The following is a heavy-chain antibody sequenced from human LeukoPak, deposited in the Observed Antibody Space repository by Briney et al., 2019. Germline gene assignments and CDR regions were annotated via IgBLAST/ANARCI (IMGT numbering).Heavy chain of an antibody. CDR3: ARYDWFHEYYFDY. Sequence: GGSLRLSCAASGFTFSSYWMHWVRQAPGKGLVWVSRINSDGSSTSYAHSVKGRFTISRDNDKNTLYLQMNSLRADDTAVYYCARYDWFHEYYFDYWGQGTLVTVSS. D-gene: IGHD3-9*01. CDR1: GFTFSSYW. CDR2: INSDGSST. J-gene: IGHJ4*02. V-gene: IGHV3-74*01.